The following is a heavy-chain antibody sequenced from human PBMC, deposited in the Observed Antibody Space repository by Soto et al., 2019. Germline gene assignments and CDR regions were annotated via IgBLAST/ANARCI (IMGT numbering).Heavy chain of an antibody. CDR1: GVSVSSTTAT. D-gene: IGHD5-12*01. V-gene: IGHV6-1*01. J-gene: IGHJ5*02. CDR2: TYFRTKWYN. CDR3: AKGDNLGPKTGYAFDP. Sequence: SRTPYLPCAISGVSVSSTTATCNWIRQSPSRGLEWLGRTYFRTKWYNDYDVSEKSRIIINPDTSNNQLSLQLTSVTPEDTAVYFCAKGDNLGPKTGYAFDPWGQGIMVTVSS.